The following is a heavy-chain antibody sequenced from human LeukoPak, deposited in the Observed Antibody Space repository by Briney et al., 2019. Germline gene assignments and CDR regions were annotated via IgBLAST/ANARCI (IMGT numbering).Heavy chain of an antibody. CDR3: ARLMTTVTTWYFDY. Sequence: PSETLSLTCTVSGGSISSGGYYWSWIRQHPGKGLEWTGYIYYSGSTNYNPSLKSRVTISVDTSKNQFSLKLSSVTAADTAVYYCARLMTTVTTWYFDYWGQGTLVTVSS. V-gene: IGHV4-61*08. D-gene: IGHD4-17*01. CDR1: GGSISSGGYY. CDR2: IYYSGST. J-gene: IGHJ4*02.